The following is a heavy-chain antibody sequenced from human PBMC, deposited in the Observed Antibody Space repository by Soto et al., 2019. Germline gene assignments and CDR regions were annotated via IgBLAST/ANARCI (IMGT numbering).Heavy chain of an antibody. D-gene: IGHD2-15*01. CDR2: ISYDGSNK. Sequence: QVQLVESGGGVVQPGRSLRLSCAASGFTFSSYAMHWVRQAPGKGLEWVAVISYDGSNKYYADSVKGRFTISRDNSKNTLYLQMNSLRAEDTAVYYCARGTYCSGGSCYDPPSFDYWGQGTLVTVSS. V-gene: IGHV3-30-3*01. CDR3: ARGTYCSGGSCYDPPSFDY. CDR1: GFTFSSYA. J-gene: IGHJ4*02.